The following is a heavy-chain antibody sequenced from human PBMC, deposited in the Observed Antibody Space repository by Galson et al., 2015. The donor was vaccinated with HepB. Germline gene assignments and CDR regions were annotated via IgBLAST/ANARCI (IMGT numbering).Heavy chain of an antibody. CDR2: IIPIFGTA. CDR3: ARREETCSGGSCYGYFQH. D-gene: IGHD2-15*01. V-gene: IGHV1-69*13. CDR1: GGTFSSYA. J-gene: IGHJ1*01. Sequence: SVKVSCKASGGTFSSYAISWVRQAPGQGLEWMGGIIPIFGTANYAQKFQGRVTITADESTSTAYMELSSLRSEDTAVYYCARREETCSGGSCYGYFQHWGQGTLVTVSS.